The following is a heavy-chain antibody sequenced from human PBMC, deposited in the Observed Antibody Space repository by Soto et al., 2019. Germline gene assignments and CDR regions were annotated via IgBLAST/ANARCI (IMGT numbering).Heavy chain of an antibody. D-gene: IGHD3-10*01. V-gene: IGHV3-23*01. J-gene: IGHJ6*02. CDR2: ISGSGGST. CDR1: GVTFRSHA. CDR3: AKVMVRGVIIYYGMDV. Sequence: GGSLRLSWAASGVTFRSHAMSWVRQAPGEGLEWVSAISGSGGSTYYADSVKGRFTISRDNSKNTLYLQMNSLRAEDTAVYYCAKVMVRGVIIYYGMDVWGQGTTVTVSS.